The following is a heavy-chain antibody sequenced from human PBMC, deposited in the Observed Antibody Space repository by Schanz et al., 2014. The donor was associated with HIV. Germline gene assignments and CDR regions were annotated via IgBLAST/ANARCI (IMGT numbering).Heavy chain of an antibody. CDR3: ARDPSGNYYRYHFDY. J-gene: IGHJ4*02. CDR2: ISFDGNII. D-gene: IGHD1-26*01. V-gene: IGHV3-48*02. CDR1: GFTFSSSW. Sequence: DVQLVESGGGLVQPGGSLKLSCAASGFTFSSSWMHWVRQTPGKGLEWISHISFDGNIIYYADSVQGRFTISRDNAKNSLFLQMASLRDEDTAVYYCARDPSGNYYRYHFDYWGQGSLVTVSS.